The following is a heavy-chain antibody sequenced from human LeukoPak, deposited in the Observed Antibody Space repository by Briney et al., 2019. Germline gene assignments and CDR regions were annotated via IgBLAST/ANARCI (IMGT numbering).Heavy chain of an antibody. CDR3: ATTVGYCSSTSCSGYFQH. V-gene: IGHV3-23*01. Sequence: PGGSLRLSCAASGFTFSSYAMSWVRQAPGKGLEGVSAISGSGDHTYYADSVRGRFTISKDNSKNTLYLQMNSLRAEDTAIYYCATTVGYCSSTSCSGYFQHWGQGTLVTVSS. CDR2: ISGSGDHT. CDR1: GFTFSSYA. J-gene: IGHJ1*01. D-gene: IGHD2-2*01.